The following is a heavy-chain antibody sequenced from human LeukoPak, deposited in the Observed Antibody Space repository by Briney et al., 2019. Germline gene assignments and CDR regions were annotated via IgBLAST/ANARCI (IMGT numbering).Heavy chain of an antibody. CDR3: AREVCYNWFGA. CDR2: INWSGGST. V-gene: IGHV3-20*04. Sequence: SGVSLTLSCAASGFTFYDYGMRWVRQAPGKGLEWGSDINWSGGSTGYGHSVKGRFTISRDNDENSVYLQMHSLRAEDTALYYCAREVCYNWFGAWGKGALVTAAS. CDR1: GFTFYDYG. D-gene: IGHD4/OR15-4a*01. J-gene: IGHJ5*02.